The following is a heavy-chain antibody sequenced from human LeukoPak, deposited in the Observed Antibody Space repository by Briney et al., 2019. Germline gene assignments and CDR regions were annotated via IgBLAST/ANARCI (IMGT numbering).Heavy chain of an antibody. CDR1: GFTFSSYS. J-gene: IGHJ4*02. V-gene: IGHV3-23*01. Sequence: GGSLRLSCAASGFTFSSYSMNWVRQAPGKGLEWVSAISGSGGSTYYADSVKGRFTISRDNSKNTLYLQMNSLRAEDTAVYYCAKDPVYGSGQSHPSDYWGQGTLVTVSS. D-gene: IGHD3-3*01. CDR2: ISGSGGST. CDR3: AKDPVYGSGQSHPSDY.